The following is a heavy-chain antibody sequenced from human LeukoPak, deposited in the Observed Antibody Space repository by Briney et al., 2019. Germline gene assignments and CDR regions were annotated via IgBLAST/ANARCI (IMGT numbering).Heavy chain of an antibody. CDR2: IYYSGST. CDR1: GGSISSSSYY. CDR3: ARDRPANLIAVAGLDY. J-gene: IGHJ4*02. V-gene: IGHV4-39*07. Sequence: SETLSLTCTVSGGSISSSSYYWGWIRQPPGKGLEWIGSIYYSGSTYYNPSLKSRVTISVDTPKNQFSLKLSSVTAADTAVYYCARDRPANLIAVAGLDYWDQGTLVTVSS. D-gene: IGHD6-19*01.